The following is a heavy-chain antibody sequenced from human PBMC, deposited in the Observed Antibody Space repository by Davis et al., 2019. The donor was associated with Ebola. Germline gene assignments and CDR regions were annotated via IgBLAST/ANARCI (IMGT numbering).Heavy chain of an antibody. V-gene: IGHV1-2*02. Sequence: ASVKVSCKASGYTFTSYYMHWVRQAPGQGLEWMGWINPNSGGTNYAQKFQGRGTMTRDTSISTAYMELSRLRSDDTAVYYCAGVYSGWYADKFRDRRKKTRNNWFDPWGQGTLVTVSS. CDR3: AGVYSGWYADKFRDRRKKTRNNWFDP. CDR2: INPNSGGT. J-gene: IGHJ5*02. D-gene: IGHD6-19*01. CDR1: GYTFTSYY.